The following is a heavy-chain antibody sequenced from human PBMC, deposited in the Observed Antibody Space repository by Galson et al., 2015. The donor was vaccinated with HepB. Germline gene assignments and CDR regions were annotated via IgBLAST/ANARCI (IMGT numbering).Heavy chain of an antibody. CDR3: ARDRDWAFDN. CDR1: GFTFSDYS. CDR2: ISGVNGFT. V-gene: IGHV3-11*06. J-gene: IGHJ4*02. D-gene: IGHD2-21*02. Sequence: SLRLSCAASGFTFSDYSMNWVRQAPGKGLEWVSYISGVNGFTTGADSVKGRFTISRDNAKSSLFLQMNSLRAEDTAVYYCARDRDWAFDNWGQGTLVTVSS.